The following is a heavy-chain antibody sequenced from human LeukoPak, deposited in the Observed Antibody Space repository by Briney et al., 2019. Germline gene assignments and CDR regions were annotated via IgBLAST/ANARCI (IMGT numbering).Heavy chain of an antibody. J-gene: IGHJ4*02. V-gene: IGHV3-23*01. CDR3: AKNPAFPYSSGWYTYFDY. D-gene: IGHD6-19*01. CDR2: ICDSGGRT. CDR1: GITLSNYG. Sequence: GGSLRLSCAVSGITLSNYGMSWVRQAPGKGLEWVAGICDSGGRTNYADSVTARFTISRDNSKNTLYLQMNSLRAEDTAVYYCAKNPAFPYSSGWYTYFDYWGQGTLVTVSS.